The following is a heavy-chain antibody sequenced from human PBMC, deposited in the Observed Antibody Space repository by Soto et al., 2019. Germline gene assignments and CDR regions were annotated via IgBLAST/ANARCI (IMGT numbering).Heavy chain of an antibody. V-gene: IGHV4-39*01. D-gene: IGHD3-22*01. J-gene: IGHJ5*02. CDR1: GGSISSSRYY. CDR2: IYSSGST. Sequence: PSETLSLTCTVSGGSISSSRYYWGWIRQPPGKGLQWIGTIYSSGSTYSPPPLKSRVTISVDTSKNQFSLRLNSVTAADTAVYYCARLTKIVSWVDPWGQGTLVTVSS. CDR3: ARLTKIVSWVDP.